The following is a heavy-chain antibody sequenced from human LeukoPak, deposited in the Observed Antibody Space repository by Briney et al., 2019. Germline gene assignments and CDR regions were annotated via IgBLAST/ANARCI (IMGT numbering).Heavy chain of an antibody. J-gene: IGHJ4*02. CDR2: ISSSSSYI. CDR1: GFTFSSYS. V-gene: IGHV3-21*01. CDR3: ASLPPDCSGGSCHDY. D-gene: IGHD2-15*01. Sequence: KPGGSLRLSCAASGFTFSSYSMNWVRQAPGKGLEWVSSISSSSSYIYYADSVKGRFTISRDNAKNSLYLQMNSLRAEETAVYYCASLPPDCSGGSCHDYWGQGTLVTVSS.